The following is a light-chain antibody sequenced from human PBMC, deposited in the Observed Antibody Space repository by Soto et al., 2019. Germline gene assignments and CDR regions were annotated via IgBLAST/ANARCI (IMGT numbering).Light chain of an antibody. CDR1: SSNIGNNY. CDR2: DNN. V-gene: IGLV1-51*01. J-gene: IGLJ3*02. Sequence: QSVLTQPPSVSAAPGQKVTISCSGSSSNIGNNYVSWYQQLPGTAPKLLIYDNNKRPSGIPDQFSGSKSGTSATLGITGLQTGDEADYYCGTWDFSLSVWVFGGGTKLTVL. CDR3: GTWDFSLSVWV.